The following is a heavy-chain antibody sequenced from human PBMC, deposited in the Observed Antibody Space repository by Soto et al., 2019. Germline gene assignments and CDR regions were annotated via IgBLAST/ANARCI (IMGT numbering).Heavy chain of an antibody. CDR2: INHSGST. V-gene: IGHV4-34*01. CDR3: ASGYNGNPPPFDY. D-gene: IGHD1-20*01. Sequence: QVQLQQWGAGLLKPSETLSLTCAVYGGSFSGYYWSWIRQPPGKGLEWIGEINHSGSTNYNPSLKSRVTISVDTSKNQFSLKLSSVTAADTAVYYCASGYNGNPPPFDYWGQGTLVTVSS. J-gene: IGHJ4*02. CDR1: GGSFSGYY.